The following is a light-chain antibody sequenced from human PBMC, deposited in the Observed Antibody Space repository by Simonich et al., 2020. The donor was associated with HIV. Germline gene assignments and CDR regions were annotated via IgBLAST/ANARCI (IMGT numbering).Light chain of an antibody. Sequence: EIVMTQSPATLSVSPVERATLSCRASQSVSSNLAWYQQKPGQSPRLLIYGASTRATGIPARFSGSGSGTEFTLTISSLQSEDFAVYYCQQYNNCPPWTFGQGTKVEIK. CDR2: GAS. CDR3: QQYNNCPPWT. J-gene: IGKJ1*01. CDR1: QSVSSN. V-gene: IGKV3-15*01.